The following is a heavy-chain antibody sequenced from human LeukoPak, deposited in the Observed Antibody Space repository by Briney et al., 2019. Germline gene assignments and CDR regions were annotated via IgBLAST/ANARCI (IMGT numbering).Heavy chain of an antibody. J-gene: IGHJ5*02. CDR3: ARELYSSSWPAYNWFDP. CDR2: IYTSGST. Sequence: SETLSLTCTVSGGPISSYYWSWIRQPAGKGLEWIGRIYTSGSTNYNPSLKSRVTMSVDTSKNQFSLKLSSVTAADTAVYYCARELYSSSWPAYNWFDPWGQGTLVTVSS. V-gene: IGHV4-4*07. D-gene: IGHD6-13*01. CDR1: GGPISSYY.